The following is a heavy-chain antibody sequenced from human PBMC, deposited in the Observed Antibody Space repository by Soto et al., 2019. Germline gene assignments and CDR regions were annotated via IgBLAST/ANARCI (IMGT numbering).Heavy chain of an antibody. CDR3: AKDVVVGATPGLGDYYYYYGMDV. J-gene: IGHJ6*02. CDR2: ISYDGSNK. CDR1: GFTFSSYG. Sequence: GGSLRLSCAASGFTFSSYGMHWVRQAPGKGLEWVAVISYDGSNKYYADSVKGRFTISRDNSKNTLYLQMKSLGAEDTAVYYCAKDVVVGATPGLGDYYYYYGMDVWGQGTTVTVSS. D-gene: IGHD1-26*01. V-gene: IGHV3-30*18.